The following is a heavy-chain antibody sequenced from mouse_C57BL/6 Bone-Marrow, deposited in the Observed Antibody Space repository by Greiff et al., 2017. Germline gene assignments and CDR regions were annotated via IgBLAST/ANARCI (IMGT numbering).Heavy chain of an antibody. Sequence: QVQLKQPGAELVKPGASVKLSCKASGYTFTNYWMHWVKQRPGQGLEWIGMMHPNGGSPDYNEKFKSEATLSLDKSSRTAYMELSSRTSEASAVDYCSSSNDYDNYTMDYWGQGTSVTVSS. CDR3: SSSNDYDNYTMDY. D-gene: IGHD2-4*01. CDR2: MHPNGGSP. CDR1: GYTFTNYW. J-gene: IGHJ4*01. V-gene: IGHV1-64*01.